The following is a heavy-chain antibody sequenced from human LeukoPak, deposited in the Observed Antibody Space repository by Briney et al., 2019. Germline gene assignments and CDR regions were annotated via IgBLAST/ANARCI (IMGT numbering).Heavy chain of an antibody. CDR2: INPSGGST. CDR1: GGTFSSYA. CDR3: ARDRPNCSGGSCYPYWYFDL. Sequence: ASVKVSCKASGGTFSSYAISWVRQAPGQGLEWMGIINPSGGSTSYAQKFQGRVTMTRDTSTSTVYMELSSLRSEDTAVYYCARDRPNCSGGSCYPYWYFDLWGRGTLVTVSS. V-gene: IGHV1-46*01. D-gene: IGHD2-15*01. J-gene: IGHJ2*01.